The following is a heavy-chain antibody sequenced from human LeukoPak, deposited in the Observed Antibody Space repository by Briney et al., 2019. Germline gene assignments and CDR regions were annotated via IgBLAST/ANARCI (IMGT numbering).Heavy chain of an antibody. CDR1: GFTFSSYA. D-gene: IGHD5-24*01. Sequence: PGASLRLSCAASGFTFSSYAMSWVRQAPGKGLERVSAISGSGGSTYYADSVKGRFPISRDNSKNTLYLQMNSLRAEDTAVYYCAKDNPRLQYGMDVGAQGTAVSVSS. CDR2: ISGSGGST. J-gene: IGHJ6*02. CDR3: AKDNPRLQYGMDV. V-gene: IGHV3-23*01.